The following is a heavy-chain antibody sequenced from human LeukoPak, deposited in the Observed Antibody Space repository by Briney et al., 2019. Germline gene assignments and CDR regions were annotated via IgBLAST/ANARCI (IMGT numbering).Heavy chain of an antibody. CDR2: INHSEST. J-gene: IGHJ5*02. Sequence: SETLSLTCAVYGGSFSGYYWSWIRQPPGKGLEWIGEINHSESTNYNPSLKSRVTISVDTSKNQFSLKLSSVTAADTAVYYCARGGSRSGGSCYRPWGQGTLVTVSS. D-gene: IGHD2-15*01. CDR1: GGSFSGYY. CDR3: ARGGSRSGGSCYRP. V-gene: IGHV4-34*01.